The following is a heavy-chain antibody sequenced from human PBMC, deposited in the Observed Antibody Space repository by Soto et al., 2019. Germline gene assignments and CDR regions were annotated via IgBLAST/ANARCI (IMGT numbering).Heavy chain of an antibody. CDR1: GFIFRSYA. CDR3: ARAFSGSYPNFDY. Sequence: GGSLRLSCLASGFIFRSYAMHWVRQAPGKGLEWVAVITYDGANGYYADSVRGRFAISRDNSKSTLFLQMDSLRPEDTAVYYCARAFSGSYPNFDYWGQGTLVTVSS. J-gene: IGHJ4*02. D-gene: IGHD1-26*01. CDR2: ITYDGANG. V-gene: IGHV3-30*09.